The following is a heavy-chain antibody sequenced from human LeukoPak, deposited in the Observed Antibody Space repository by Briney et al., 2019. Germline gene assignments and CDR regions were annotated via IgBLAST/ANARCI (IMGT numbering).Heavy chain of an antibody. J-gene: IGHJ3*02. Sequence: GGSLRLSCAASGFTFSDYAMSWVRQAPGKGLEWLSAISGSGSTTYYSDSVKGRFTISRDNSKNTLYLQMNSLRAEDTAVYYCARPHSSGYYYDAFDIWGQGTMVTVSS. V-gene: IGHV3-23*01. CDR2: ISGSGSTT. CDR1: GFTFSDYA. CDR3: ARPHSSGYYYDAFDI. D-gene: IGHD3-22*01.